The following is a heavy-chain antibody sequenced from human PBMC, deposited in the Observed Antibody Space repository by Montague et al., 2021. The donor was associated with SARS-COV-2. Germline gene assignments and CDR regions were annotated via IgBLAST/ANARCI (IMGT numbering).Heavy chain of an antibody. V-gene: IGHV4-39*01. Sequence: SETLSLTCTVAGVSISNSCYYWVWLPQPPGRGLVWIVSNYYDGSSYSTPSFKIRVTISAYTSKSQFSLKLSSVTAAGTAVYSCVRRLHSVFGSGAFDYWGQGTLVTVSS. CDR3: VRRLHSVFGSGAFDY. CDR2: NYYDGSS. CDR1: GVSISNSCYY. D-gene: IGHD3-3*01. J-gene: IGHJ4*02.